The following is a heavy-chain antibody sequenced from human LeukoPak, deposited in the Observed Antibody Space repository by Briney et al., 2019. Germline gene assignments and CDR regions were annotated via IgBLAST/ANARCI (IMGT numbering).Heavy chain of an antibody. CDR1: GFTASSNY. CDR2: IYSGGST. Sequence: GGSLRLSCAASGFTASSNYMSWVRQAPGKGLEWVSVIYSGGSTYYADSVKGRFTISRDNSKNTLYLQMNSLRAEDTAVYYCARDPSSSGSFGDYWGQGTLVTVSS. D-gene: IGHD3-10*01. V-gene: IGHV3-66*01. J-gene: IGHJ4*02. CDR3: ARDPSSSGSFGDY.